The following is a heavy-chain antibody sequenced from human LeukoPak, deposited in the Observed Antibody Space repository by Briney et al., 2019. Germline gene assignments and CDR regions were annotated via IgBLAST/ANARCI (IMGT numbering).Heavy chain of an antibody. CDR2: INHSGST. Sequence: SETLSLTCAVYGGSISGYYWSWIRQPPGKGLEWIGDINHSGSTNYNPSLKSRVTISVDTSKNQFSLKLSSVTAADTAVYYCARAPPRLPIYHYYMDVWGKGTTVTVSS. CDR3: ARAPPRLPIYHYYMDV. V-gene: IGHV4-34*01. CDR1: GGSISGYY. D-gene: IGHD2-21*02. J-gene: IGHJ6*03.